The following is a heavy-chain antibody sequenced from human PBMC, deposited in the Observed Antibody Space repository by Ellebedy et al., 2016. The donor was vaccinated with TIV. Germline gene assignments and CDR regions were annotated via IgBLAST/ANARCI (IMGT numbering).Heavy chain of an antibody. CDR1: GFTFDDYT. V-gene: IGHV3-43*01. Sequence: ETLSLSCAASGFTFDDYTMHWVRQAPGKGLEWVSLISWDGGSTYYADSVKGRFTISRDNAKNSLYLQMNSLRDEDTAVYYCARALRGLRVQADYWGQGTLVTVSS. CDR2: ISWDGGST. D-gene: IGHD5-12*01. CDR3: ARALRGLRVQADY. J-gene: IGHJ4*02.